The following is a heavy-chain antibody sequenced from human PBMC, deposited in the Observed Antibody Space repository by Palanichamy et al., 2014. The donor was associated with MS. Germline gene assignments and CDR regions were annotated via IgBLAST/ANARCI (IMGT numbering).Heavy chain of an antibody. CDR1: GFTFSSYG. CDR3: AKDGVTARLYYYLDV. CDR2: IGGSGSSR. V-gene: IGHV3-23*01. J-gene: IGHJ6*03. Sequence: EVLLLESGGGLVQPGGSLRLSCVASGFTFSSYGMRWVRQAPGKGLEWVAVIGGSGSSRYYADSVRGRFTISRDNSENRLFLQMDNLRVEDTAEYFCAKDGVTARLYYYLDVWGKGTTVTVSS. D-gene: IGHD3-3*01.